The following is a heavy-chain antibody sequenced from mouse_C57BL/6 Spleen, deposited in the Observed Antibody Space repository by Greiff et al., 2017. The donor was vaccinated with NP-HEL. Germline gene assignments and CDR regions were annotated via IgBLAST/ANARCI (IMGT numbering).Heavy chain of an antibody. CDR2: IHPNSGST. CDR1: GYTFTSYW. Sequence: QVQLQQPGAELVKPGASVKLSCKASGYTFTSYWMHWVKQRPGQGLEWIGMIHPNSGSTNYNEKFKSKATLTVDKSSSTAYMQLSSLTSEDSAVYYCARSGGLAEDWYFDVWGTGTTVTVSS. CDR3: ARSGGLAEDWYFDV. J-gene: IGHJ1*03. D-gene: IGHD2-4*01. V-gene: IGHV1-64*01.